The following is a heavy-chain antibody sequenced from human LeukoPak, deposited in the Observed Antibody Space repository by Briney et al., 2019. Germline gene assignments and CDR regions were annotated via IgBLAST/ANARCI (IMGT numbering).Heavy chain of an antibody. CDR3: AKDGGRYYDSSGYAKY. V-gene: IGHV3-33*06. J-gene: IGHJ4*02. D-gene: IGHD3-22*01. CDR2: IWYDGSNK. Sequence: PGGSLRLSCAASGFTFSSYGMHWVRQAPGKGLEWVAVIWYDGSNKYYADSVKGRFTIPRDNSKNTLYLQMNSLRAEDTAVYYCAKDGGRYYDSSGYAKYWGQGTLVTVSS. CDR1: GFTFSSYG.